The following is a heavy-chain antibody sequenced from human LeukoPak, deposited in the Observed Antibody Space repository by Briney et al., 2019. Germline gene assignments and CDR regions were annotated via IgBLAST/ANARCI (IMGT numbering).Heavy chain of an antibody. V-gene: IGHV3-23*01. D-gene: IGHD1-26*01. J-gene: IGHJ5*02. Sequence: PGGSLRLSCAASGFTFDDYSMNWVRQAPGEGLEWVSAISVSGGSTYYADSVKGRFTISRDNSKNTLYLQMNSLRAEDTAVYYCAKTGLLVGAFNNWFDPWGQGTLVTVSS. CDR1: GFTFDDYS. CDR2: ISVSGGST. CDR3: AKTGLLVGAFNNWFDP.